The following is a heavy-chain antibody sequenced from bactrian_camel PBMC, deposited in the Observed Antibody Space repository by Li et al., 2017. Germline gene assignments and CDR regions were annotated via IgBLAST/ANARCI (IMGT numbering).Heavy chain of an antibody. CDR1: GYTYSRIC. CDR3: ATERVREYNY. Sequence: DVQLVESGAASVQAGASLRLSCADSGYTYSRICMSWYRQAPGKGLEWVSAINSGGVTTYYADSVKGRFTISRDNAKNTVYLQMNSLKSEDTALYYGATERVREYNYWGQGTQVTVS. CDR2: INSGGVTT. V-gene: IGHV3S40*01. J-gene: IGHJ4*01.